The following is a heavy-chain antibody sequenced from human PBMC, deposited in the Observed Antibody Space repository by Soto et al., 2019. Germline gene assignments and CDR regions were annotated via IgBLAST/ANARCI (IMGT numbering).Heavy chain of an antibody. D-gene: IGHD2-15*01. Sequence: SETLSLTCTVSGGSISSYYWSWIRQPPGKGLEWIGYIYYSGSTNYNPSLKSRVTISVDTSKNQFSLKLSSVTAADTAVYYCARDRAGGGGGNPTTSWMYYFDYWGQGTLVTVSS. CDR1: GGSISSYY. CDR3: ARDRAGGGGGNPTTSWMYYFDY. CDR2: IYYSGST. V-gene: IGHV4-59*01. J-gene: IGHJ4*02.